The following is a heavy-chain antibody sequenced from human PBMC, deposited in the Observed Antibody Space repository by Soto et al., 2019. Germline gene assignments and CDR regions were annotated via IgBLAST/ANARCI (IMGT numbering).Heavy chain of an antibody. D-gene: IGHD6-13*01. J-gene: IGHJ4*02. Sequence: QVQLVESGGGVVQPGRSLRLSCAASGFTFSSYGMHWVRQAPGKGLEWVAVIWYDGSNKYYADSVKGRFTISRDNSKNTLYVQMTSLRAEDRAVYYCARWGIAAGDYWGQGTLVTVSS. CDR3: ARWGIAAGDY. V-gene: IGHV3-33*01. CDR1: GFTFSSYG. CDR2: IWYDGSNK.